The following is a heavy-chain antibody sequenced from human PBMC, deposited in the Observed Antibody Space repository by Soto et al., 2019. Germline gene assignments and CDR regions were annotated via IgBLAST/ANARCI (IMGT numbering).Heavy chain of an antibody. CDR1: GYSFTSYW. CDR2: IYPGDSDT. D-gene: IGHD2-2*03. J-gene: IGHJ6*02. V-gene: IGHV5-51*01. Sequence: GESLKIACKGSGYSFTSYWIGWVRQMPGKGLEWMGIIYPGDSDTRYSPSFQGQVTISADKSISTAYLQWSSLKASDTAMYYCARHRFGYCSSTSCYRTSYYYYGMDVWGQGTTVTVS. CDR3: ARHRFGYCSSTSCYRTSYYYYGMDV.